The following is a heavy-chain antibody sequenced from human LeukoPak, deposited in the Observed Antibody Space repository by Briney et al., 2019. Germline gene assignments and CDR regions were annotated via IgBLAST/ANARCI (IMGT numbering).Heavy chain of an antibody. D-gene: IGHD1-14*01. CDR2: IYYSGNT. CDR1: DYSISSGYY. J-gene: IGHJ3*02. CDR3: ARDRASGRAFDI. Sequence: SETLSLTCTVSDYSISSGYYWGWIRQPPGKGLSWIGSIYYSGNTYYNPSLKSRVSMSVDTSKNQFSLKLSSVTAADTAAYYCARDRASGRAFDIWGQGTTVTVSS. V-gene: IGHV4-38-2*02.